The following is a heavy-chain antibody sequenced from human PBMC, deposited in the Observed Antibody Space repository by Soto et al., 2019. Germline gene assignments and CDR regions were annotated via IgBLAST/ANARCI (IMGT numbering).Heavy chain of an antibody. J-gene: IGHJ6*03. CDR3: ARAPRYCTNGVCYGPQVYYYMDV. CDR1: GYTFTSYG. Sequence: ASVKVSCKASGYTFTSYGISWVRQAPGQGLEWMGWISAYNGNTNYAQKLQGRVTMTTDTSTSTAYMELRSLRSDDTAGYYCARAPRYCTNGVCYGPQVYYYMDVWGKGTTVTVSS. D-gene: IGHD2-8*01. V-gene: IGHV1-18*01. CDR2: ISAYNGNT.